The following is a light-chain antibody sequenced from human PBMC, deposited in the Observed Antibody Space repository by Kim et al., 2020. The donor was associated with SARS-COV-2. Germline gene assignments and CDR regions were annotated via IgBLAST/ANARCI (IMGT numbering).Light chain of an antibody. Sequence: DIQMTQSPSTLSASVGDRVTITCRASQSISNWLAWCQQKPGKAPKLLIYDASSFESGVPSRFSGSGSGTEFTLTISSLQPDDLATYYCQQYHTYAFTFGQGTRLEIK. CDR2: DAS. CDR3: QQYHTYAFT. V-gene: IGKV1-5*01. CDR1: QSISNW. J-gene: IGKJ5*01.